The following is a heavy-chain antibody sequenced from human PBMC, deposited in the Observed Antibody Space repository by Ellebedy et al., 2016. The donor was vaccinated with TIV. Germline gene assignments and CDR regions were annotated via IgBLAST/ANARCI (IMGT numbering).Heavy chain of an antibody. Sequence: GESLKISXAASGFTFSSSAMTWVRHIPGRGLEWVSTISYSGDATYYTPSVKGRFTISRDNSKNTVYLQMNRLRAEDTAIYYCGMDDGLKWEITPAYAPDDYWGQGTLVTVSS. V-gene: IGHV3-23*01. J-gene: IGHJ4*02. CDR3: GMDDGLKWEITPAYAPDDY. D-gene: IGHD1-26*01. CDR2: ISYSGDAT. CDR1: GFTFSSSA.